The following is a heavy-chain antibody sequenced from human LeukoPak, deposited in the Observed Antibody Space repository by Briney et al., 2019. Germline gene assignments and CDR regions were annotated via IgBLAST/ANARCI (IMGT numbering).Heavy chain of an antibody. Sequence: SETLSLTCTVSGGSISSGSYYWSWIRQPAGKGLEWIGRIYTSGSTNYNPSLKSRVTISVDTSKNQFSLKLSSVTAADTAVYYCASTPRRRGWGVTRSDWFDPWGQGTLVTVSS. CDR2: IYTSGST. CDR1: GGSISSGSYY. D-gene: IGHD3-10*01. J-gene: IGHJ5*02. V-gene: IGHV4-61*02. CDR3: ASTPRRRGWGVTRSDWFDP.